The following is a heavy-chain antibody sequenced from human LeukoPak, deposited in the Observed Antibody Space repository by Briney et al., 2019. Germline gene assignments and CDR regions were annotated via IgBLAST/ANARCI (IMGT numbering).Heavy chain of an antibody. CDR1: GGSLSNYY. V-gene: IGHV4-4*07. CDR3: AREDYDYVWGSYRFDY. D-gene: IGHD3-16*02. J-gene: IGHJ4*02. CDR2: IYTSGST. Sequence: PSETLSLTCTVSGGSLSNYYWSWIRQPAGKGLEWIGRIYTSGSTNYNPSLKSRVTMSVDTSKNQFSLKLSSVTAADTAVYYCAREDYDYVWGSYRFDYWGQGTLVTVSS.